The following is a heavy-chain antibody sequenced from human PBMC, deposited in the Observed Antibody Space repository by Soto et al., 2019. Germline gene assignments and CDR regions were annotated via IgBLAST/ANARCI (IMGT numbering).Heavy chain of an antibody. CDR1: GGTFSSYA. CDR3: ARVRVAAAGDYYYGMDV. D-gene: IGHD6-13*01. V-gene: IGHV1-69*06. J-gene: IGHJ6*02. Sequence: QVQLVQSGAEVKKPGSSVKVSCKASGGTFSSYAISWVRQAPGQGLEWMGGIIPIFGTANYAQKFQGRVTITADKSTSTAYMELNSLRSEDTAVYYCARVRVAAAGDYYYGMDVWGQGTTVTVSS. CDR2: IIPIFGTA.